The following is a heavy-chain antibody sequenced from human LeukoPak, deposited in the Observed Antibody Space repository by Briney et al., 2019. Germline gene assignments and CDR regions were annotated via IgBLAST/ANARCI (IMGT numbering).Heavy chain of an antibody. Sequence: SETLSLTCAVYGGSFSGYYWSWIRQPPGKGLEWIGEINHSGSTNYNPSLKSRVTISVDTSKNQFSLKLSSVTAADTAVYYCARDLIVVVPAAIRSGWFDPWGQGTLVTVSS. CDR2: INHSGST. J-gene: IGHJ5*02. CDR3: ARDLIVVVPAAIRSGWFDP. V-gene: IGHV4-34*01. CDR1: GGSFSGYY. D-gene: IGHD2-2*01.